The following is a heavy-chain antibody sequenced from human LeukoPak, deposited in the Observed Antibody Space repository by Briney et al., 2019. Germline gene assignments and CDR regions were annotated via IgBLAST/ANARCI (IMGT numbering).Heavy chain of an antibody. V-gene: IGHV4-59*01. J-gene: IGHJ4*02. Sequence: PSETLSLTCTVSGGSINSYYWSWIRQPPGKGLEWIGYIYYSGSTNYNPSLKSRVTISVDTSKNQFSLKLSSVTAADTAVYYCARDYGEVTFDYWGQGTLVTVSS. D-gene: IGHD2-21*02. CDR3: ARDYGEVTFDY. CDR1: GGSINSYY. CDR2: IYYSGST.